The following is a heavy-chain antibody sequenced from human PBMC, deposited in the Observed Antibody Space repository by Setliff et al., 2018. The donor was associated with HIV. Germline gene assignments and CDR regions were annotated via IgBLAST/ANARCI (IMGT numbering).Heavy chain of an antibody. Sequence: SETLSLTCTVSGHSITSDYQWGWIRQPPGKGLEWIGSIYHSGSTYYNPSLKSRVTISVDTTKSQISLKLISVTAADAAVFYCVRVDYGDYDFDYWGQGTLVTVSS. V-gene: IGHV4-38-2*02. J-gene: IGHJ4*02. CDR1: GHSITSDYQ. CDR2: IYHSGST. D-gene: IGHD4-17*01. CDR3: VRVDYGDYDFDY.